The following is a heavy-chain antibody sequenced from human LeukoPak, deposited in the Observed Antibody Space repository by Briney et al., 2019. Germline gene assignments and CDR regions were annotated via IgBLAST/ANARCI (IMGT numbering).Heavy chain of an antibody. CDR2: INTDGTVT. CDR1: AFTFSNYW. J-gene: IGHJ4*02. V-gene: IGHV3-74*01. Sequence: GGSLTLSCAASAFTFSNYWMLWVRHAPGKGLESVSRINTDGTVTTYANSVKGRFTISRDNADNTMFLQMNSVRDEDTAVYYCATKQWLAPPPDSWGEGTPVTVS. D-gene: IGHD6-19*01. CDR3: ATKQWLAPPPDS.